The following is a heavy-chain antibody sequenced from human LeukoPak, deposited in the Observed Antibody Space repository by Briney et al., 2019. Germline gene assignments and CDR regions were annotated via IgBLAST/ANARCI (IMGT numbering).Heavy chain of an antibody. CDR2: IYYSGST. Sequence: SETLSLTCTVSGGSISSGDYYWSWIRQPPGKGLEWIGYIYYSGSTNYNPSLKSRVTISVDTSKNQFSLKLSSVTAADTAVYYCARLFSSSSKDGYFDYWGQGALVTVSS. D-gene: IGHD6-13*01. V-gene: IGHV4-61*08. CDR1: GGSISSGDYY. J-gene: IGHJ4*02. CDR3: ARLFSSSSKDGYFDY.